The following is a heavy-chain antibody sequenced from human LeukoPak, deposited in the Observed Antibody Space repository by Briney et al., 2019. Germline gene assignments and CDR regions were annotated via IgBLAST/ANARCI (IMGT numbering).Heavy chain of an antibody. CDR1: GFTFSTYW. Sequence: GGTLTLTCVASGFTFSTYWKSGIRQAPRRPVEWLAKIKYDGLETLYVDFVKGGFTISKENARKSVYLQMDSLRADDTALYCYTRDRHGDWGQGTPVTVSS. CDR3: TRDRHGD. D-gene: IGHD3-10*01. CDR2: IKYDGLET. J-gene: IGHJ4*02. V-gene: IGHV3-7*05.